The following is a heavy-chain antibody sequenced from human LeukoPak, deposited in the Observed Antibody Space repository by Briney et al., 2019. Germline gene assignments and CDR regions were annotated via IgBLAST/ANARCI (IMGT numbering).Heavy chain of an antibody. Sequence: SETLSLTCTVSGGSINNFYWSWIRQSPGKGLEWIGYVHSSGRTDYNPSLRSRVSMSADTSKSQLSMRLTSVTGADTAVYFCARHDEECPGEYCFLLSFDYWGPGSLVTVSS. CDR2: VHSSGRT. D-gene: IGHD2-8*02. V-gene: IGHV4-59*08. J-gene: IGHJ4*01. CDR1: GGSINNFY. CDR3: ARHDEECPGEYCFLLSFDY.